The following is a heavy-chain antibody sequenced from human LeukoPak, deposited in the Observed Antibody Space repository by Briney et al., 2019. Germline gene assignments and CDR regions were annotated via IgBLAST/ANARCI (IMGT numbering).Heavy chain of an antibody. V-gene: IGHV3-15*01. J-gene: IGHJ4*02. D-gene: IGHD3-22*01. CDR1: GGSISSYY. CDR3: TTDASAYYDISTYYP. Sequence: PSETLSLTCTVSGGSISSYYWSWVRQAPGKGLEWVGRIKSKTDGGTTDYAAPVKGRFTIFRDDSKNTLYLQMNSLTTEDTAVYYCTTDASAYYDISTYYPWGQGTLVTVSS. CDR2: IKSKTDGGTT.